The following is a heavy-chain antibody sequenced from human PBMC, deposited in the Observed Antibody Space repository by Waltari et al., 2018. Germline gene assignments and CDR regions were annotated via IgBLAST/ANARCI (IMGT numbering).Heavy chain of an antibody. J-gene: IGHJ5*02. V-gene: IGHV3-74*01. CDR1: GFTIRNYW. CDR3: ARDKPHSWFDP. CDR2: IDNEGGEG. Sequence: EERLVEYGGALVQPGGSLRLSCVASGFTIRNYWMHWVRQVPGKGLVWVSGIDNEGGEGIYAESVKGRFTVSRDNSRNTVYLQMDSLRVEDTAVYYCARDKPHSWFDPWGQGTLVTVSS.